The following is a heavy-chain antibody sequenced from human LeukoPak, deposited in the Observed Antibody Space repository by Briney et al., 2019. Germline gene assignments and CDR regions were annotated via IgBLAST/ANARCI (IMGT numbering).Heavy chain of an antibody. CDR2: IYYNAHT. D-gene: IGHD2-2*01. V-gene: IGHV4-31*03. CDR3: ARGGYCSSISCPFDY. Sequence: SQTLSLTCTVSGGSISSGGYYWSWIRKHPGKGLAWIGYIYYNAHTYYNPSLKSRITISVDTSKNQLSLKLSSVTAADTAVYYCARGGYCSSISCPFDYWGQGTLVTVSS. CDR1: GGSISSGGYY. J-gene: IGHJ4*02.